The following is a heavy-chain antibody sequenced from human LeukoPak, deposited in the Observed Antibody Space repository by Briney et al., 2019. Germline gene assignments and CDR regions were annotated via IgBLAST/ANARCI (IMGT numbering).Heavy chain of an antibody. J-gene: IGHJ4*02. D-gene: IGHD1-26*01. CDR3: ARDPLVGRPDYFDY. CDR1: GFTFSAYA. Sequence: PGGSLRLSCAASGFTFSAYAMHWVRQAPGKGLEWVAVISHDGTVQYYSDSVKGRFTISRHTSENTLYLQMNSLRTEDSAGYYCARDPLVGRPDYFDYWGQGTLVTVSS. V-gene: IGHV3-30-3*01. CDR2: ISHDGTVQ.